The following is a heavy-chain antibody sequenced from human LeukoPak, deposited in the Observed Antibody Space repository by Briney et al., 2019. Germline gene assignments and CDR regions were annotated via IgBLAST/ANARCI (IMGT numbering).Heavy chain of an antibody. CDR1: GGSISSYY. D-gene: IGHD5-12*01. V-gene: IGHV4-39*07. J-gene: IGHJ4*02. Sequence: SETLSLTCTVSGGSISSYYWGWIRQPPGKGLEWIGSIYYSGSTYYNPSLKSRVTISVDMSKNQFSLKLSSVTAADTAVYYCARDQGGGYSGYENPFDYWGQGTLVTVSS. CDR2: IYYSGST. CDR3: ARDQGGGYSGYENPFDY.